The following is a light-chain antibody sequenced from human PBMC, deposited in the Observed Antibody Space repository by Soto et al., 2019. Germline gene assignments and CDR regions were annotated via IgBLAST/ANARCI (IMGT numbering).Light chain of an antibody. CDR2: AAS. J-gene: IGKJ1*01. CDR3: QTYNNALWT. Sequence: DIQMTQSPSSLSASVGVRVTITCRASQGISNYLAWYQQKPGKVPKLMIYAASTLQSGVTSRFSGSGSGTEFTLTISSLQPEDVATYYCQTYNNALWTFGQGTRVEIK. CDR1: QGISNY. V-gene: IGKV1-27*01.